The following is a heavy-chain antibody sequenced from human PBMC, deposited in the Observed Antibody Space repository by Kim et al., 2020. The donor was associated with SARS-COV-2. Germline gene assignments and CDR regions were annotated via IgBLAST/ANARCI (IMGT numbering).Heavy chain of an antibody. Sequence: GGSLRLSCAASGFTFSSYAMSWVRQAPGKGLEWVSAISHSGGSTYYADSVKGRFTISRDHSKNTLYLQMNSLKAEDTAGYYCARDPRIGTSWYLLDYWGQGTLVTVSS. J-gene: IGHJ4*02. CDR3: ARDPRIGTSWYLLDY. D-gene: IGHD6-13*01. CDR2: ISHSGGST. CDR1: GFTFSSYA. V-gene: IGHV3-23*01.